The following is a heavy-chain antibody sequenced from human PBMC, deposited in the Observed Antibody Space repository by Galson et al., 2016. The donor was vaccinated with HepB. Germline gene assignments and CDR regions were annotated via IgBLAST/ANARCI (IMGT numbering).Heavy chain of an antibody. CDR3: ARPHYFYGSGYYSIRLGVFDV. CDR1: GFTFDDFV. CDR2: IRSKPFGETT. V-gene: IGHV3-49*03. Sequence: SLRLSCAASGFTFDDFVIIWFRQAPGRGPEWVGFIRSKPFGETTEYAASVKGSFSISRDDSKSIAYLQLNSLRNDDTAVYYCARPHYFYGSGYYSIRLGVFDVWGQGTMVTVSS. D-gene: IGHD3-22*01. J-gene: IGHJ3*01.